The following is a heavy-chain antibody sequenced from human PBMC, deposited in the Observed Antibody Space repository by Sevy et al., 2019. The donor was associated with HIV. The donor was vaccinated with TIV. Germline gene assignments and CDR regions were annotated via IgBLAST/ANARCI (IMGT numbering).Heavy chain of an antibody. J-gene: IGHJ4*02. Sequence: GGSLRLSCAASGFTFGDSAMHWVRQAPGKGLEWVSGISWNSATRGYADSVKGRFTISRDNAKNSLYLQMNSLRTEDTALYYCAKDTSRVVAGTGDFDYWGQGTLVTVSS. V-gene: IGHV3-9*01. CDR2: ISWNSATR. D-gene: IGHD6-19*01. CDR1: GFTFGDSA. CDR3: AKDTSRVVAGTGDFDY.